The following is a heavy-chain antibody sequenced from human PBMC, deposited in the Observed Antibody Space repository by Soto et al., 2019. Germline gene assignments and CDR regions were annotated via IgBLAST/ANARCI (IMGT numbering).Heavy chain of an antibody. CDR1: GYTFVSHY. Sequence: QVQLVQSGAEVKNPGASVKISCRASGYTFVSHYMHWVRQAPGQGLEWMGIINPSSGTATYTQQFQGRVTTTTDTSTNSVFLEMNTLKTDDTAVYYCARDRWGPPDYWGQGTLVTVSS. CDR3: ARDRWGPPDY. V-gene: IGHV1-46*01. D-gene: IGHD2-21*02. J-gene: IGHJ4*02. CDR2: INPSSGTA.